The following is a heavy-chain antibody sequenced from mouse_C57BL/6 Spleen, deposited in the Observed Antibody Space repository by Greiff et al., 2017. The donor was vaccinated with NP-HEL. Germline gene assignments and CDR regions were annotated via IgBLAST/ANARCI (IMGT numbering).Heavy chain of an antibody. Sequence: QVQLQQPGAELVKPGASVKMSCKASGYTFTSYWITWVKQRPGQGLEWIGDIYPGSGSTNYIEKFKSKATLTVDTSSSTAYMQRSSLTSEVSAVYYCAAYYGVATGFAYWGQGTLVTVSA. J-gene: IGHJ3*01. CDR2: IYPGSGST. CDR3: AAYYGVATGFAY. V-gene: IGHV1-55*01. CDR1: GYTFTSYW. D-gene: IGHD1-1*01.